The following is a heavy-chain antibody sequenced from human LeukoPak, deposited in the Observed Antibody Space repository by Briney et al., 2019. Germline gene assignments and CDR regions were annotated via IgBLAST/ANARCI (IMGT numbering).Heavy chain of an antibody. D-gene: IGHD1-26*01. V-gene: IGHV1-18*01. CDR1: GYTFTSYG. Sequence: GASVKVSCKASGYTFTSYGISWVRQAPGQGLEWMGWISAYNGNTNYAQKLQGRVTMTTDTSTSTAYMELRSLRSDDTAVYYCARDLIRSVGYSGSYYRYYYYYYMDVWGKGTTVTISS. J-gene: IGHJ6*03. CDR2: ISAYNGNT. CDR3: ARDLIRSVGYSGSYYRYYYYYYMDV.